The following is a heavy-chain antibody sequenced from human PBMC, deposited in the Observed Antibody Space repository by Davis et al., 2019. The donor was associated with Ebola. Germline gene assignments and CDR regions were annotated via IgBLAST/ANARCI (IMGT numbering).Heavy chain of an antibody. CDR2: ISGSGGST. CDR1: GFTFSSYA. Sequence: PGGSLRLSCAASGFTFSSYAMSWVRQAPGKGLEWVSAISGSGGSTYYADSVKGRFTISRDNSKNTLYLQMISLIAEDTAVYYCANSGSTVVGQYYYYYGMDVWGQGTTVTVSS. J-gene: IGHJ6*02. CDR3: ANSGSTVVGQYYYYYGMDV. D-gene: IGHD4-23*01. V-gene: IGHV3-23*01.